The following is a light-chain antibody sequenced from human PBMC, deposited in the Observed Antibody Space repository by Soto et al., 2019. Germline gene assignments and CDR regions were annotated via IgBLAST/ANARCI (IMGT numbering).Light chain of an antibody. CDR1: QTINNW. CDR2: KAS. V-gene: IGKV1-5*03. J-gene: IGKJ2*01. CDR3: QQYTNYYT. Sequence: DIQMTQSPSTLSASVGDRVTITCRASQTINNWLAWYQQKPGKAPKLLIYKASTLEVGGPSRFSGSGSRTDFTLTISSLQADDFATYYCQQYTNYYTFGQGTKLEMK.